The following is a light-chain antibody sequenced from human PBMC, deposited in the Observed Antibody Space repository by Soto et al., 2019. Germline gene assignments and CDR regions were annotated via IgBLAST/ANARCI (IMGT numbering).Light chain of an antibody. CDR1: QSVSNR. CDR3: QHYGGGSRIT. J-gene: IGKJ5*01. Sequence: IVVTQSPDTLSLSPWERATLSCRASQSVSNRLAWYQQKPGQAPRLLISGASSGATGIPDRFSGSGSGTDFTLTITRLEPEDFALYYCQHYGGGSRITFGQGTRLEIK. CDR2: GAS. V-gene: IGKV3-20*01.